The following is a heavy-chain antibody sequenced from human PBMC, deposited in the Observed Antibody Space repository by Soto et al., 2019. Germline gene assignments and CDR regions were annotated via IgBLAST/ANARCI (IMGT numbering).Heavy chain of an antibody. CDR2: IIPIFGTA. CDR1: GGTFSSYA. J-gene: IGHJ6*02. Sequence: QVQLVQSGAEVKKPGSSVKVSCKASGGTFSSYAISWVRQAPGQGLEWMGGIIPIFGTANYAQKFQGRVTITADESTSTAYIELSSLRSEDTAVYYCASGFPTVTTVVNYYYYGMDVWGQGTTVTVSS. D-gene: IGHD4-17*01. CDR3: ASGFPTVTTVVNYYYYGMDV. V-gene: IGHV1-69*01.